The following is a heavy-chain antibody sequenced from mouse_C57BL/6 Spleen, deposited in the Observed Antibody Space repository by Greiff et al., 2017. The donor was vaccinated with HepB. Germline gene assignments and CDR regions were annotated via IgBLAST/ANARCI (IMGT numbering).Heavy chain of an antibody. D-gene: IGHD1-1*01. Sequence: EVKLQESGPGLVKPSQSLSLTCSVTGYSITSGYYWNWIRQFPGNKLEWMGYISYDGSNNYNPSLKNRISITRDTSKNQFFLKLNSVTTEDTATYYCARVGLSDYGSSYDWYFDVWGTGTTVTVSS. J-gene: IGHJ1*03. CDR3: ARVGLSDYGSSYDWYFDV. V-gene: IGHV3-6*01. CDR1: GYSITSGYY. CDR2: ISYDGSN.